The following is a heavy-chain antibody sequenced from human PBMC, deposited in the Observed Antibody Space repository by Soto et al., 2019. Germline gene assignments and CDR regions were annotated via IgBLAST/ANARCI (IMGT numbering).Heavy chain of an antibody. Sequence: QVQLQESGPGLVKPSETLSLTCSVSGVSVSDGNSYWTWIRQPPGKGLEWIGSIYYTGSTDYNPSPKSRDARSLDTSKNPFSLSLSSLTAADTAVYYGARDLLAARQYYCGIDVWGQGTTVSVSS. D-gene: IGHD6-6*01. CDR3: ARDLLAARQYYCGIDV. CDR1: GVSVSDGNSY. J-gene: IGHJ6*02. V-gene: IGHV4-61*01. CDR2: IYYTGST.